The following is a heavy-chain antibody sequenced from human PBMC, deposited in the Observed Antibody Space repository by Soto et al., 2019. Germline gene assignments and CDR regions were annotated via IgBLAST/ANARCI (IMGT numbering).Heavy chain of an antibody. V-gene: IGHV4-61*01. CDR1: GGSVSSGSYY. Sequence: SETLSLTCTVSGGSVSSGSYYWSWIRQPPGKGLECIGYIYYSGSTNYNPSLKSRVTISVDTSKNQFSLKLSSVTAADTAMYYCARLTGYNWFDPWGQGTLVTVSS. CDR2: IYYSGST. D-gene: IGHD7-27*01. CDR3: ARLTGYNWFDP. J-gene: IGHJ5*02.